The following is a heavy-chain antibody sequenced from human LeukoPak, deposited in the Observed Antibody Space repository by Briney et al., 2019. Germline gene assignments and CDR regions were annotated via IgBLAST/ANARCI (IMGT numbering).Heavy chain of an antibody. CDR1: GGSISSYY. CDR2: IYYSGST. V-gene: IGHV4-59*08. D-gene: IGHD3-10*01. Sequence: SETLSLTCTVSGGSISSYYWSWIRQPPGKGLEWIGYIYYSGSTNYNPSLKSRVTISVDTSKNQFSLKLSSVTAADTAVYYCARRSGSGSYYIPPFDYWGQGTLVTVSS. CDR3: ARRSGSGSYYIPPFDY. J-gene: IGHJ4*02.